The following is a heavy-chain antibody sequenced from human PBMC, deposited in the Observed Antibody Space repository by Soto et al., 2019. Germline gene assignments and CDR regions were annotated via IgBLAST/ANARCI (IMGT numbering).Heavy chain of an antibody. Sequence: SETLSLTCAVYGGSFSGYSWSWIRQPPGQGLAWIGETDDRGRPNYNPSPKSQVTISVDTSKNQFFLNLSSVTAAVTAVYYCARVSRITIFGGGWFDPWGQGTMVTVYS. J-gene: IGHJ5*02. CDR1: GGSFSGYS. V-gene: IGHV4-34*01. CDR3: ARVSRITIFGGGWFDP. D-gene: IGHD3-3*01. CDR2: TDDRGRP.